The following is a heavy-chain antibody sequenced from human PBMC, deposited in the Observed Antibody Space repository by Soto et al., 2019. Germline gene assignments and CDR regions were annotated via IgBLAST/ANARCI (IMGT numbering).Heavy chain of an antibody. CDR3: ARGILTGYSFDY. Sequence: SETMSLTCTVSGGSISSYYGSWIRQPPGKGLEWIGYIYYSGSTNYNPSLKSRVTISVDTSKNQFSLKLSSVTAADTAVYYCARGILTGYSFDYWGQGTLVTVS. CDR2: IYYSGST. CDR1: GGSISSYY. D-gene: IGHD3-9*01. V-gene: IGHV4-59*01. J-gene: IGHJ4*02.